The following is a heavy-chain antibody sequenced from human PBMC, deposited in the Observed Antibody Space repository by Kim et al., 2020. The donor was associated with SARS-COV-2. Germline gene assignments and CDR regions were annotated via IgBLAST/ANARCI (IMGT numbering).Heavy chain of an antibody. V-gene: IGHV3-33*06. Sequence: VKGRFTISRDNSKNTLYLQMNRLRAEDTAVYFCAKGWDYNILTGYYPDYWGQGTLVTVSS. CDR3: AKGWDYNILTGYYPDY. J-gene: IGHJ4*02. D-gene: IGHD3-9*01.